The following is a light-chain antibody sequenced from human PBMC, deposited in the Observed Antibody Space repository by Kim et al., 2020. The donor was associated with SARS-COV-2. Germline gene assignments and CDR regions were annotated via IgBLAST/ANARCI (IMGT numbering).Light chain of an antibody. V-gene: IGKV3-20*01. CDR2: GAA. Sequence: FATGDTAPLSGTASHRVIRRFFAWYPQKPGQAPSLLIYGAATRATGIPERFSGCESGTDFTLTISRLEPEDFAVYFFQQYVNSLLAFGRGTKLYI. CDR3: QQYVNSLLA. J-gene: IGKJ4*01. CDR1: HRVIRRF.